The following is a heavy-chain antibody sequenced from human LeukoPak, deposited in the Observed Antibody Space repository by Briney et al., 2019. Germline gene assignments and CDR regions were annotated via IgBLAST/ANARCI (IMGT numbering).Heavy chain of an antibody. D-gene: IGHD3-10*01. J-gene: IGHJ6*04. CDR1: GGSFSGYY. CDR2: INHSGST. CDR3: ARGPSSTMVRGGLDV. Sequence: SETLFLTCAVYGGSFSGYYWSWIRQPPGKGLEWIGEINHSGSTNYNPSLKSRVTISVDTSKNQFSLKLSSVTAADTAVYYCARGPSSTMVRGGLDVWGKGTTVTVSS. V-gene: IGHV4-34*01.